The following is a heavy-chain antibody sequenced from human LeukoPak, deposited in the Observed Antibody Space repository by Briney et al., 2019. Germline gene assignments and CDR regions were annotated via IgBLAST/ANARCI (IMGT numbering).Heavy chain of an antibody. CDR2: INHSGST. D-gene: IGHD6-6*01. CDR1: GGSFSGYY. CDR3: AGGHLWSSLGLNWFDP. Sequence: PSETLSLTCAVYGGSFSGYYWSWIRQPPGKGLEWIGEINHSGSTNYNPSLKSRVTISVDTSKNQFSLKLSSVTAADTAVYYCAGGHLWSSLGLNWFDPWGQGTLVTVSS. V-gene: IGHV4-34*01. J-gene: IGHJ5*02.